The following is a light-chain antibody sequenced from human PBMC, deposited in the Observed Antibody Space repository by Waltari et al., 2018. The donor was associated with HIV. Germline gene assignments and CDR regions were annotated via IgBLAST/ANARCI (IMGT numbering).Light chain of an antibody. CDR2: SNN. V-gene: IGLV1-44*01. J-gene: IGLJ2*01. CDR1: SSNIGSNT. CDR3: AAWDDSLNGVV. Sequence: QSVLTQPPSASGTPGQRVTIYCSASSSNIGSNTVNWYQQLPGTAPKLLIYSNNQRPSGVPDRFSGSKSGSSASLAIGGLQSEDGADYYCAAWDDSLNGVVFGGGTKLTVL.